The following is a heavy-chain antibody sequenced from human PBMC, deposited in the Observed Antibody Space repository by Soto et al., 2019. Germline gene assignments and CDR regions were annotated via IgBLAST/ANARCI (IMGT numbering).Heavy chain of an antibody. J-gene: IGHJ4*02. V-gene: IGHV3-74*01. CDR3: ARGGEMKYYDSCGYLY. D-gene: IGHD3-22*01. CDR2: INSDGTST. CDR1: GFTVSSYW. Sequence: GGSLRLSCAASGFTVSSYWMHWVRQAPGKGLVWVSRINSDGTSTSYADSVKGRFTISRDNAKNTLYLQMNSLRAEDTAVYYCARGGEMKYYDSCGYLYWGQGTLVTVSS.